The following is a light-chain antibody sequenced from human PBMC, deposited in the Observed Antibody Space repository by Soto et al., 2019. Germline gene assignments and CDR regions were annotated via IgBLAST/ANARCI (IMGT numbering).Light chain of an antibody. CDR3: QTWGTGIQV. Sequence: QSVLTQSPSASASLGASVKLTCTLSSGHSSYAIAWHQQQPEKGPQYLMKLNSDGSHNKGDGIPDRFSGSSSGAERYLTISSLQSEDEADYYCQTWGTGIQVFGGGTQLTVL. CDR1: SGHSSYA. CDR2: LNSDGSH. J-gene: IGLJ2*01. V-gene: IGLV4-69*01.